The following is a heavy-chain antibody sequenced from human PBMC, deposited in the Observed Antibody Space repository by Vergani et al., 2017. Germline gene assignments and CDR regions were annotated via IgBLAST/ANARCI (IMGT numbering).Heavy chain of an antibody. J-gene: IGHJ5*02. D-gene: IGHD6-13*01. Sequence: EVQLVPSGAEVKKPGESLRISCKGSGYSFTSYWISWVRQMPGKGLEWMGRIDPSDSYTNYSPSFQGHVTISADKSISTAYLQWSSLKASDTAMYYCARHGDAVAAAGNWFDPWGQGTLVTVSS. V-gene: IGHV5-10-1*01. CDR2: IDPSDSYT. CDR1: GYSFTSYW. CDR3: ARHGDAVAAAGNWFDP.